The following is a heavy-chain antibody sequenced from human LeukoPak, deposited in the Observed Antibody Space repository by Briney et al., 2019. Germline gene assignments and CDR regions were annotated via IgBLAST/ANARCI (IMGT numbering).Heavy chain of an antibody. Sequence: SVKVSCKASGGTFSSYAISWVRQAPGQGLEWMGGIIPIFGTANYAQKFQGRVAITADESTSTAYMELSSLRSEDTAVYYCATSEGPSPYDFSGVRWGQGTLVTVSS. D-gene: IGHD3-3*01. CDR2: IIPIFGTA. CDR1: GGTFSSYA. V-gene: IGHV1-69*13. J-gene: IGHJ4*02. CDR3: ATSEGPSPYDFSGVR.